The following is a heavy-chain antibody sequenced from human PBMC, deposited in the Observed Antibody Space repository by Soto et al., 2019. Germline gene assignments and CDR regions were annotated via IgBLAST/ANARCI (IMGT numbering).Heavy chain of an antibody. CDR2: IRSKAYGGTT. CDR3: TRGDDYDSSGYPDWFDP. D-gene: IGHD3-22*01. J-gene: IGHJ5*02. Sequence: GGAPRLSCTGSGFTLGDYAISWFRQAPGEGVGWVGFIRSKAYGGTTEYAASVKGRFTISRDDSKSIAYLQMNSLKTEDTAVYYCTRGDDYDSSGYPDWFDPWGQGTLVTVAS. V-gene: IGHV3-49*03. CDR1: GFTLGDYA.